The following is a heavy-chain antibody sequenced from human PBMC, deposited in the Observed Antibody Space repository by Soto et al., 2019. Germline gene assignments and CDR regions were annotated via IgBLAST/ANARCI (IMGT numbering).Heavy chain of an antibody. CDR2: IWYDGSNK. Sequence: QVQLVESGGGVVQPGRSLRLSCAASGFTFSSYGMHWVRQAPGKGLEWVAVIWYDGSNKYYADSVKVRFTISRDNSKNTLYLQMNSLRAEATAVYYCARDITMVRGVIARYYYGMDVWGQGTTVTVSS. D-gene: IGHD3-10*01. V-gene: IGHV3-33*01. CDR3: ARDITMVRGVIARYYYGMDV. CDR1: GFTFSSYG. J-gene: IGHJ6*02.